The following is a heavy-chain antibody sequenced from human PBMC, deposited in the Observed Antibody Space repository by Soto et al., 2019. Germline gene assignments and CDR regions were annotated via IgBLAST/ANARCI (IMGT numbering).Heavy chain of an antibody. CDR3: AGWVYGYSSSWYYFDY. V-gene: IGHV1-3*01. CDR1: GYTFTSYA. Sequence: ASVKVSCKASGYTFTSYAMHWVRQAPGQRLEWMGWINAGNGNTKYSQKFQGRVTITRDTSASTAYMELSSLRSEDTAVYYCAGWVYGYSSSWYYFDYWGQGTLVTVSS. D-gene: IGHD6-13*01. CDR2: INAGNGNT. J-gene: IGHJ4*02.